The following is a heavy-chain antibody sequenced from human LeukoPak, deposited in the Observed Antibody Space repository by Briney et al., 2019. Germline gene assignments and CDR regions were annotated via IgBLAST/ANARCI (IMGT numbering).Heavy chain of an antibody. CDR1: GYTFTSYG. CDR2: ISAYNGNT. CDR3: ARPGYNWNDAFDY. V-gene: IGHV1-18*03. Sequence: ASVKVSCKASGYTFTSYGISWVRQAPGQGREWMGWISAYNGNTNYAQKLQGRVTMTTDTSTSTAYMELSSLRSEDMAVYYCARPGYNWNDAFDYWGQGTLVTVSS. J-gene: IGHJ4*02. D-gene: IGHD1-1*01.